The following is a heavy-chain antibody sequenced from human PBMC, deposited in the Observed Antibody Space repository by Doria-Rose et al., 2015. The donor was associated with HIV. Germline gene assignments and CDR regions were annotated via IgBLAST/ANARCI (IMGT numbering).Heavy chain of an antibody. CDR3: ARIKSSRWYHKYYFDF. Sequence: QVTLKESGPVLVKPTETLTLTCTVSGVSLSSPGMGVSWIRQPPGKALEWLANIFSDVERSYNTSLKSRLTISRGTSKIQVVLTMTDMDPVDTATYYCARIKSSRWYHKYYFDFWGQGTLVIVSA. V-gene: IGHV2-26*01. J-gene: IGHJ4*02. D-gene: IGHD6-13*01. CDR2: IFSDVER. CDR1: GVSLSSPGMG.